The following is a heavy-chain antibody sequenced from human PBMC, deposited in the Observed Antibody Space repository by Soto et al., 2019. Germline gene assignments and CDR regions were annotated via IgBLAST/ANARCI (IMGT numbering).Heavy chain of an antibody. CDR1: GYTFTSYG. J-gene: IGHJ4*02. CDR3: VRGGLLWQQSSKYFDV. D-gene: IGHD2-21*01. CDR2: ISAYNGNT. V-gene: IGHV1-18*01. Sequence: ASVKVSCKASGYTFTSYGISWVRQAPGQGLEWMGWISAYNGNTNYNPSLRSRVTVSVDTSKNQFSLDLRYVTAADTTVYYCVRGGLLWQQSSKYFDVWGQGALVTVSS.